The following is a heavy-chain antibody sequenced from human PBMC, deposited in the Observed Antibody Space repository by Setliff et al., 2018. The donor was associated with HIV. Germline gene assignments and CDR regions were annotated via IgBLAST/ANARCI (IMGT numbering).Heavy chain of an antibody. CDR1: GGSFPAYY. CDR2: INYEGDT. D-gene: IGHD4-17*01. Sequence: TLSLTCAVYGGSFPAYYWNWIRQPPGKGLEWIGEINYEGDTTYNPSLKSRVNMFIDTSKKQFSLKVASVTAADTAVYYCVRQHGDYAFDPWGQGTLVTVSS. CDR3: VRQHGDYAFDP. V-gene: IGHV4-34*01. J-gene: IGHJ5*02.